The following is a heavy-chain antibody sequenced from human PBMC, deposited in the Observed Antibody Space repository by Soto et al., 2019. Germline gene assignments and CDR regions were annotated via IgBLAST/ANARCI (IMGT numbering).Heavy chain of an antibody. V-gene: IGHV1-46*01. CDR3: AREAQSRYYFDH. CDR2: INPSGGST. Sequence: QVQLVQSGAEVKKPGASVKVSCKASGYTFTSYYIHWVRQAPGQGLQCMGIINPSGGSTSYAQKFQGRVTMTRDTSTSTVYMELSSLRSEDTAVYYCAREAQSRYYFDHWGQGTLVSVSS. J-gene: IGHJ4*02. CDR1: GYTFTSYY.